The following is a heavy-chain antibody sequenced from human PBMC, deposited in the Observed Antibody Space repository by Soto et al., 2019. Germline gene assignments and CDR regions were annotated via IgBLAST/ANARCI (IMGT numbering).Heavy chain of an antibody. CDR2: IYGSGNT. CDR3: VRDVESPGISGSWGAFDI. Sequence: QVQLQESGPGLVKPSETLSLICTVSGGSIRNYFWTWIRQPAGKGLAWIGRIYGSGNTVYNASLKSRVTMSIDMSKNQFSLKLSSMTAADTAVYYCVRDVESPGISGSWGAFDIWGQGTVVTVSS. CDR1: GGSIRNYF. D-gene: IGHD1-20*01. V-gene: IGHV4-4*07. J-gene: IGHJ3*02.